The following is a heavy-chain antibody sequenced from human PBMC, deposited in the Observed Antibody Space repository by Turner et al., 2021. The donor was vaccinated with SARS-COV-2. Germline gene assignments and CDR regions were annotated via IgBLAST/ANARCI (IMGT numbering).Heavy chain of an antibody. CDR1: GGTFSSYA. Sequence: QVQLLQSGPGVKKPVSSVKVSCKASGGTFSSYAISGVRQAPVQGLEWMGGIIPILGTAKSAQKVQGRVTITADESTSTAYMELSSLRSEDTAVYDCARDSKWEPLDYWGQGTLVTVSS. J-gene: IGHJ4*02. CDR2: IIPILGTA. CDR3: ARDSKWEPLDY. V-gene: IGHV1-69*01. D-gene: IGHD1-26*01.